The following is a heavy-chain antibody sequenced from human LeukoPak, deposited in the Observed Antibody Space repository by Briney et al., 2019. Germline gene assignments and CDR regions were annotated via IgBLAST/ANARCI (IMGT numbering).Heavy chain of an antibody. CDR2: IHNDGTMG. J-gene: IGHJ6*04. CDR3: AKEGDEFRGYLDA. V-gene: IGHV3-30*02. Sequence: QPGGSLRLSCAASGFTFSRLGMQWVRQAPGKGLEWVAVIHNDGTMGQYADSVKGRFTISKDFSRNTLYLQMNSLRDDDTAVYYCAKEGDEFRGYLDAWGKGTTVTVSS. D-gene: IGHD3-16*01. CDR1: GFTFSRLG.